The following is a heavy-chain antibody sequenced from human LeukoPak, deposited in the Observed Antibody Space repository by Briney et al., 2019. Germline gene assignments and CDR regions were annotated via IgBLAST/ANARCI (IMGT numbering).Heavy chain of an antibody. CDR2: ISAYNGNT. V-gene: IGHV1-18*01. CDR1: GYTFTSYG. D-gene: IGHD6-13*01. J-gene: IGHJ4*02. Sequence: ASVKVSCKASGYTFTSYGISWVRQAPGQGLEWMGWISAYNGNTNYAQKLQGRVTLTTDTSTSTAYMELRSLRSDDTAVYYCARVVILEQQLPYFDYWGQGTLVTVSS. CDR3: ARVVILEQQLPYFDY.